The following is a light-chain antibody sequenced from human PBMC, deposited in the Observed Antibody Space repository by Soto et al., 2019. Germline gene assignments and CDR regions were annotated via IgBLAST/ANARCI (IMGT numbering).Light chain of an antibody. CDR3: CSYTTSSTYV. J-gene: IGLJ1*01. CDR2: DVS. V-gene: IGLV2-14*03. Sequence: QSVLTQPASVSGSPGQSIAISCTGTSTDVGNYNFVSWYQQHPGKAPKLMIYDVSNRPSGISNRFSGSKSGNTASLTISGLQAEDEADYYCCSYTTSSTYVFGTVTKVTVL. CDR1: STDVGNYNF.